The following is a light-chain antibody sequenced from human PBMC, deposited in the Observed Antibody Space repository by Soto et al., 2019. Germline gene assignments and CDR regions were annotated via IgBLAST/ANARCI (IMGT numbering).Light chain of an antibody. CDR1: SSDVGGYNY. CDR2: DVS. J-gene: IGLJ2*01. CDR3: SSYTSSSTVV. V-gene: IGLV2-14*03. Sequence: QSALAQPASVSGSPGQSITISCTGTSSDVGGYNYVSWYQQHPGKDPKLMIYDVSNRPSGVSNRFSGSRSGNTASLTISGLQGEDEADYYCSSYTSSSTVVFGGGTKLTVL.